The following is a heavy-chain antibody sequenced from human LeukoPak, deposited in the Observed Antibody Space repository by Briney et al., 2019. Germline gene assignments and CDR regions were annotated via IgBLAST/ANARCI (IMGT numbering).Heavy chain of an antibody. D-gene: IGHD3-22*01. CDR1: GGSISSSNW. V-gene: IGHV4-4*02. J-gene: IGHJ5*02. CDR2: IYHSGST. CDR3: ASLAGTTYYDSSGYPYNWFDP. Sequence: SETLSLTCAVSGGSISSSNWWSWVRQPPGKGLEWIGEIYHSGSTNYNPSLKSRVTISVDKSKNQFSLKLSSVTAADTAVYYCASLAGTTYYDSSGYPYNWFDPWGQGTLVTVSS.